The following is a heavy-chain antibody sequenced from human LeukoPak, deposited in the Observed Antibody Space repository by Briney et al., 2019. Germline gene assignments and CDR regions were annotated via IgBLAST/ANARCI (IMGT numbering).Heavy chain of an antibody. J-gene: IGHJ5*02. D-gene: IGHD1-1*01. CDR1: GGTFSSYA. CDR3: ARDRYRYNWNDADNWFGP. V-gene: IGHV1-69*04. Sequence: ASVKVSCKASGGTFSSYAISWVRQAPGQGLEWMGRIIPILGIANYAQKFQGRVTITADKSTSTAYMELSSLRSEDTAVYYCARDRYRYNWNDADNWFGPWGQGTLVTVSS. CDR2: IIPILGIA.